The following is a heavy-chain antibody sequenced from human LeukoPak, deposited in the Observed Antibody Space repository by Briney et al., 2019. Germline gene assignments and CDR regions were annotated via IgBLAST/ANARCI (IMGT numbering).Heavy chain of an antibody. CDR3: ARVRPPNIVDSVMDYKYYHDMDV. J-gene: IGHJ6*02. V-gene: IGHV1-18*01. CDR2: VSPYNGNT. Sequence: ASVKVSCKASGYTFSSYGISWVRQAPGQGLEWMGWVSPYNGNTEYGQKVQGRVTMTTDRPTTTASMELRSLRSDDTAMYYCARVRPPNIVDSVMDYKYYHDMDVWAKGPRSPSP. D-gene: IGHD5-18*01. CDR1: GYTFSSYG.